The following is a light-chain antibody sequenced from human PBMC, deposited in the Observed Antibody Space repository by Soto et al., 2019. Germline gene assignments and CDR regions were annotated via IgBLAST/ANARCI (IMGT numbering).Light chain of an antibody. J-gene: IGKJ3*01. V-gene: IGKV3-15*01. Sequence: EIVMTQSPATLSVSPGERVTLSCRASQSVSSNLAWYQQKPGQAPRLLIYDASTWATGIPARFSGSGSGTEFTLTISSLQSEDFAVYYCQQLNTWPFTFGPGTKVDVK. CDR3: QQLNTWPFT. CDR1: QSVSSN. CDR2: DAS.